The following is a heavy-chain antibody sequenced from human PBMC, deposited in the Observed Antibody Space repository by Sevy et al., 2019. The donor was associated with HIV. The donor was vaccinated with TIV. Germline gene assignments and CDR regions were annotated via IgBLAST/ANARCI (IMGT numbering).Heavy chain of an antibody. D-gene: IGHD2-15*01. V-gene: IGHV3-53*01. J-gene: IGHJ6*02. Sequence: GGSLRLSCAASGFTVSSNYMSWVRQAPGKGLEWVSVIYSGGSTYYADSVKGRFTISRDNSKNTLYLQMNSLRAEDTAVYYCARMNCSGGSCYYYGMDVWGQGTTVTVSS. CDR1: GFTVSSNY. CDR3: ARMNCSGGSCYYYGMDV. CDR2: IYSGGST.